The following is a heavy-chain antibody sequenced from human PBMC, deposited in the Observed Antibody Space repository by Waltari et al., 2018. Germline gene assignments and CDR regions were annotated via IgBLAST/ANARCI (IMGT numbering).Heavy chain of an antibody. CDR3: ARVGVRGGYYYYTDV. D-gene: IGHD3-3*01. CDR1: GGSISSYY. CDR2: IYYSGST. Sequence: QVQLQESGPGLVKPSETLSLTCTVSGGSISSYYWSWIRQPQGKGLEWIGYIYYSGSTNYNPSLKSRVTISVDTSKNQFSLKLSSVTAADTAVYYCARVGVRGGYYYYTDVWGKGTTVTVSS. V-gene: IGHV4-59*01. J-gene: IGHJ6*03.